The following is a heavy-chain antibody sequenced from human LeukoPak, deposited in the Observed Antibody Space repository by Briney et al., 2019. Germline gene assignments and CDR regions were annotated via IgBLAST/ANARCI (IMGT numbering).Heavy chain of an antibody. V-gene: IGHV3-23*01. J-gene: IGHJ4*02. CDR1: GFTFSSYA. CDR2: ISGSGGST. D-gene: IGHD3-22*01. CDR3: AKPATYYYDSSGSRAADY. Sequence: GGSLRLSCAASGFTFSSYAMSWVRQAPGKGLEWVSAISGSGGSTYYADSVKGRFTISRDNSKNTLYLQMNSLRAEDTAVYYCAKPATYYYDSSGSRAADYWGQGTLVTVSS.